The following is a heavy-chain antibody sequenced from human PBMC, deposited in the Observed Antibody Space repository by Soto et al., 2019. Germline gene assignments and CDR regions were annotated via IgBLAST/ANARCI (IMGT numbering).Heavy chain of an antibody. Sequence: EVQLLESGGGLVQPGGSLRLSCAASGFIFSNYARSWVRQAPGKGLEWVSAISGSDGSTNYADSVKGRFTISRDNSKTTLYLQMNSRRAEDTAVYYCAKEDDASGYSGDAFEIWGQGAMVTVSS. CDR1: GFIFSNYA. V-gene: IGHV3-23*01. D-gene: IGHD3-22*01. J-gene: IGHJ3*02. CDR3: AKEDDASGYSGDAFEI. CDR2: ISGSDGST.